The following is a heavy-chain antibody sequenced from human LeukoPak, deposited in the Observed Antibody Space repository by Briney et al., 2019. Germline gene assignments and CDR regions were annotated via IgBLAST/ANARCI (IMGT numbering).Heavy chain of an antibody. CDR3: ARGRRLGVPAAMALRAFDY. Sequence: SSETLSLTCAVYGGSFSGYYWSWIRQPPGKGLEWIGAINHSGSTNYNPSLKSRVTISVDTSKNQFSLKLSSVTAADTAVYYCARGRRLGVPAAMALRAFDYWGQGTLVTVSS. V-gene: IGHV4-34*01. D-gene: IGHD2-2*01. J-gene: IGHJ4*02. CDR2: INHSGST. CDR1: GGSFSGYY.